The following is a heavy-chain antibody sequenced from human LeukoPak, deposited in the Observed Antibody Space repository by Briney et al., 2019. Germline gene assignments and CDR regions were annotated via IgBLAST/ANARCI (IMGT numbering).Heavy chain of an antibody. Sequence: ASVKVSCKASGYTFTGYYIHWVRQAPGQGLEWMGWINPNSGGTNYAQKFQGRVTMTRDTSISTAYMELSRLRSDDTAVYYCARGPVRRGYDSSGYYTFDYWGQGTLVTVSS. CDR3: ARGPVRRGYDSSGYYTFDY. CDR2: INPNSGGT. CDR1: GYTFTGYY. V-gene: IGHV1-2*02. D-gene: IGHD3-22*01. J-gene: IGHJ4*02.